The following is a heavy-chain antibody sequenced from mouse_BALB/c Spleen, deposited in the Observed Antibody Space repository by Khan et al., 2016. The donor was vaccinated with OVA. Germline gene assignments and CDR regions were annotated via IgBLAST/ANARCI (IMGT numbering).Heavy chain of an antibody. Sequence: EVQLQESGPGLVKPSQSLSLTCTVTGYSITSDYAWNWIRQFPGNKLEWMGYISYSGSTNYNPSLKSRISITRDTSKNQFFLQLSSVTTEDTATYYCARDVSRYNYAMDYWGQGTAVTVSS. V-gene: IGHV3-2*02. CDR1: GYSITSDYA. D-gene: IGHD1-1*01. CDR2: ISYSGST. CDR3: ARDVSRYNYAMDY. J-gene: IGHJ4*01.